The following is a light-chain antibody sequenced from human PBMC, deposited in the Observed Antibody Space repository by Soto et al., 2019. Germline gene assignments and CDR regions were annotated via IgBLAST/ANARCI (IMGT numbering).Light chain of an antibody. CDR2: GTS. CDR3: QQYVGGT. CDR1: QTISSDY. Sequence: EIVLTQSPGTLSVSPGERATLSCRASQTISSDYLAWYQQKPGQAPSLLIYGTSSRATGIPDRFSGSGSGTDFTLTISRLEPEDSAIYYCQQYVGGTFGQGTKVEIK. V-gene: IGKV3-20*01. J-gene: IGKJ1*01.